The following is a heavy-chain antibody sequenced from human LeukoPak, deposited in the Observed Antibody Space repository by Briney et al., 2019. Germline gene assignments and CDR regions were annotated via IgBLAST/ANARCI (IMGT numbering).Heavy chain of an antibody. CDR3: ARDRRITGTTDFDY. D-gene: IGHD1-7*01. CDR2: IYYSGDV. Sequence: PSETLSLTCTVSGGSITSSYWSWVRQTPGQGLEWIGHIYYSGDVNYNPSLKSRVTISVDTSKNQFSLKLSSVTAADTAVYYCARDRRITGTTDFDYWGQGTLVTVSS. J-gene: IGHJ4*02. V-gene: IGHV4-59*12. CDR1: GGSITSSY.